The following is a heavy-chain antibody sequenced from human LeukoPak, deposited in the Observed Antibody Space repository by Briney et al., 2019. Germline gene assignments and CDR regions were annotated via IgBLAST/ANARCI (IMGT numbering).Heavy chain of an antibody. D-gene: IGHD3-10*01. CDR2: IYYSGST. J-gene: IGHJ4*02. Sequence: SETLSLTCTVSGGSISSGGYSWSWFRQHPGQGLEWIGYIYYSGSTYYNPSLKSRVTISVDTSKNQFSLKLSSVTAADTAVYYCARDGSLPDGSGSPFDYWGQGTLVTVSS. V-gene: IGHV4-31*03. CDR1: GGSISSGGYS. CDR3: ARDGSLPDGSGSPFDY.